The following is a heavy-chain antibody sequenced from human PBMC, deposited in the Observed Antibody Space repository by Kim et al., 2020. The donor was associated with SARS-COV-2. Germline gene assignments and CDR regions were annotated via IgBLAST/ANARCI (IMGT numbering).Heavy chain of an antibody. J-gene: IGHJ6*02. V-gene: IGHV4-31*03. CDR3: ARVGLNYYYGMDV. CDR2: IYYSGST. CDR1: GDSISSGGSY. Sequence: SETLSLTCTVSGDSISSGGSYWSWIRQHQGKGLEWIGYIYYSGSTYYNPSLKSRVTISVDTSKNQFSLKLSSVTAADTAVYYCARVGLNYYYGMDVWGQGTPVTVSS.